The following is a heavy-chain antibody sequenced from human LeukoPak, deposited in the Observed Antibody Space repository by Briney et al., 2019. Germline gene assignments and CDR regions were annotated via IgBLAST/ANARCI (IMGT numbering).Heavy chain of an antibody. Sequence: PGGSLRLSCAASGFTFSSYGMHWVRQAPGKGLEWVAFIRYDGSNKYYADSVKGRFTISRDNSKNTLYLQMNSLRAEDTAVYYCAKANTAARSAPLDYWGQGTLVTVSS. CDR3: AKANTAARSAPLDY. V-gene: IGHV3-30*02. D-gene: IGHD6-6*01. J-gene: IGHJ4*02. CDR2: IRYDGSNK. CDR1: GFTFSSYG.